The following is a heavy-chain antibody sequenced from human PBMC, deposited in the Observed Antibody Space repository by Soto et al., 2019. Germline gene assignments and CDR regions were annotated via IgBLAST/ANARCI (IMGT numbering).Heavy chain of an antibody. D-gene: IGHD3-16*01. CDR2: IYPGDSDT. V-gene: IGHV5-51*01. CDR1: GYSFTSYW. CDR3: ARQFDLGSVRSSTEYYYYYYGMDV. J-gene: IGHJ6*02. Sequence: GESLKISCKGSGYSFTSYWIGWVRQMPGKGLEWMGIIYPGDSDTRYSPSFQGQVTISADKSISTAYLQWSSLKASDTAMYYCARQFDLGSVRSSTEYYYYYYGMDVWGQGTTVTVSS.